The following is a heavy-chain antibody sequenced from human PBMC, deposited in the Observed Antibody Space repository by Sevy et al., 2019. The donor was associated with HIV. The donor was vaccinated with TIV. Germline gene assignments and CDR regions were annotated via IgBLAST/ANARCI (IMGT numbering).Heavy chain of an antibody. Sequence: GGSLRLSCAASGFTFSGYWMSWVRQAPGKGLEWVANINQDGGDKYYVDSVKGRFTISRDNAKNSLYLQMNSLRAEDTALYYSVRDITFGDLGNWFAPWGQGTLVTVSS. D-gene: IGHD3-10*01. CDR1: GFTFSGYW. CDR3: VRDITFGDLGNWFAP. CDR2: INQDGGDK. J-gene: IGHJ5*02. V-gene: IGHV3-7*01.